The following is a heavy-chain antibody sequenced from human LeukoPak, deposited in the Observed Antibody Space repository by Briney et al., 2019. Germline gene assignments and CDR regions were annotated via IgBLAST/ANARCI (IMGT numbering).Heavy chain of an antibody. D-gene: IGHD2-2*01. CDR2: INPNSGGT. V-gene: IGHV1-2*02. CDR1: GYTFTGYY. J-gene: IGHJ4*02. Sequence: ASVKVSCKASGYTFTGYYMHWVRQAPGQGLEWMGWINPNSGGTNYARKFQGRVTMTRDTSISTAYMELSRLRSDDTAVYYCARDYQYCSSTSCYPNFDYWGQGTLVTVSS. CDR3: ARDYQYCSSTSCYPNFDY.